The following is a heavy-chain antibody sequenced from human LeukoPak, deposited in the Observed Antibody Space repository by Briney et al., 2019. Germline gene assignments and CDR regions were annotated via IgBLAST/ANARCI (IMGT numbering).Heavy chain of an antibody. CDR1: GFTFSSYG. CDR2: ISYDGSNE. V-gene: IGHV3-30*03. J-gene: IGHJ4*02. CDR3: ARGGWHYVFNY. D-gene: IGHD6-19*01. Sequence: GGSLRLSCAASGFTFSSYGMHWVRQAPGKGLEWVAVISYDGSNEYYADSVKGRFTISRDNSKNSLYLQMNSLRVEDTAVYYCARGGWHYVFNYWGQGTLVTVSS.